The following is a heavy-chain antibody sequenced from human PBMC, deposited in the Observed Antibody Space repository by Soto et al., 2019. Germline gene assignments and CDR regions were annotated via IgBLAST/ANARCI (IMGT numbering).Heavy chain of an antibody. CDR2: INPNSGGT. Sequence: ASVKVSCKASGYTFTGYYMHWLRQAPGQGLEWVGWINPNSGGTNYAQKFQGRVTMTRDTSISTAYMELSRLRSDDTAVYYCARRMIWFGTEYRGYGMDVWGQGTTVTVSS. D-gene: IGHD3-10*01. V-gene: IGHV1-2*02. CDR1: GYTFTGYY. CDR3: ARRMIWFGTEYRGYGMDV. J-gene: IGHJ6*02.